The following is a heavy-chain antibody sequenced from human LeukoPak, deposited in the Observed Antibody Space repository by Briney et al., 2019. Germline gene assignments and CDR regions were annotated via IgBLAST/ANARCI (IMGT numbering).Heavy chain of an antibody. CDR2: INPNSGGT. Sequence: GASVKVSCKASVYTFTGYYVHWVRQAPGQGLEWMGWINPNSGGTNYAQKFQGRVTVTRDTSISTAYMELSRLRSDDTAVYYCARMVDWVAFDIWGQGTMVTVSS. D-gene: IGHD2-15*01. V-gene: IGHV1-2*02. J-gene: IGHJ3*02. CDR3: ARMVDWVAFDI. CDR1: VYTFTGYY.